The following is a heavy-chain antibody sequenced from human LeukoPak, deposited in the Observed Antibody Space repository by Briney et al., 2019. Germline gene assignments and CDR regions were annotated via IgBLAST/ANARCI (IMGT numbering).Heavy chain of an antibody. CDR3: ARARKNDYVWGSYRPFDY. V-gene: IGHV4-59*12. CDR2: IYYSGST. J-gene: IGHJ4*02. Sequence: SETLSLTCTVSGGSISSYYWSWIRQPPGKGLEWIGYIYYSGSTNYNPSLKSRVTISVDTSKNQFSLKLSSVTAADTAVYYCARARKNDYVWGSYRPFDYWGQGTLVTVSS. CDR1: GGSISSYY. D-gene: IGHD3-16*02.